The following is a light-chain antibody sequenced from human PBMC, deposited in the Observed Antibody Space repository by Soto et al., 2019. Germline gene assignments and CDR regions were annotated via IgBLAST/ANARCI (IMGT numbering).Light chain of an antibody. CDR2: AAS. CDR1: HGISCY. Sequence: DIQMTQSPTTLSASVGHRVTITCRASHGISCYLAWYQQKPGKATKLLIYAASTLQSGVTPRFSGSGSGTDFTLTISSLQPEDFATYYCKQLNSYPPFGGGTKVDIK. CDR3: KQLNSYPP. V-gene: IGKV1-9*01. J-gene: IGKJ4*01.